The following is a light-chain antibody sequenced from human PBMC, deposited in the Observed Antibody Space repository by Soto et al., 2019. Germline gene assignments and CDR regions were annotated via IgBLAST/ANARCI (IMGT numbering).Light chain of an antibody. V-gene: IGKV1-9*01. Sequence: DMQLTQSPSFLSASVGDRVTITCRASQGIRNYLAWYHQKPGKAPKLLIYAASTLQGGVPSRFSGSGSGTDFTVTVSSLQPEDLETYYCQQLSSSPFTFGLGTRLEIK. CDR3: QQLSSSPFT. CDR1: QGIRNY. CDR2: AAS. J-gene: IGKJ2*01.